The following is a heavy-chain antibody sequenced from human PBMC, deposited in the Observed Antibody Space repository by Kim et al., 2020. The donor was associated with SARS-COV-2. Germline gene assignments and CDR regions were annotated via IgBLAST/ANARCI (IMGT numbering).Heavy chain of an antibody. CDR2: IWYDGSNK. D-gene: IGHD3-10*01. CDR3: AKVRLGGVRGRLYGMDV. J-gene: IGHJ6*02. V-gene: IGHV3-33*06. Sequence: GGSLRLSCAASGFTFSSYGMHWVRQAPGKGLEWVAVIWYDGSNKYYADSVKGRFTISRDNSKNTLYLQMNSLRAEDTAVYYCAKVRLGGVRGRLYGMDVWGQGTTVTVSS. CDR1: GFTFSSYG.